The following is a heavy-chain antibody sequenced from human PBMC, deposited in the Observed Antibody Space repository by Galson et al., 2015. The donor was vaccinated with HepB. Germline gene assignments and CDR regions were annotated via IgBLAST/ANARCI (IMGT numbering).Heavy chain of an antibody. Sequence: SLRLSCAASGFTFTSYDMTWVRQAPGKGLEWVSVIDTSGGHTSYADSVKGRFTISRDNSKSTLSLQMNGLRVEDTAIYYCASYRVTAGRWFDPWGQGTLVTVSS. J-gene: IGHJ5*02. D-gene: IGHD2-2*01. CDR2: IDTSGGHT. V-gene: IGHV3-23*01. CDR3: ASYRVTAGRWFDP. CDR1: GFTFTSYD.